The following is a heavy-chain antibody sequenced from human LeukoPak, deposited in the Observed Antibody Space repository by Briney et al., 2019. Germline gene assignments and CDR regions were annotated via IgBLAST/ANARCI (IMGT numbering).Heavy chain of an antibody. J-gene: IGHJ4*02. CDR1: GYTFSSYG. CDR2: ISPSRGNT. V-gene: IGHV1-18*01. Sequence: ASVKVSCKASGYTFSSYGITWVRQAPGQGLEWMGWISPSRGNTNYVQNLQGRVSMTTDTSTSTVYMELRSLRSDDTAVYYCARYGGTNRSFDYWGPGTLVSVSS. CDR3: ARYGGTNRSFDY. D-gene: IGHD1-14*01.